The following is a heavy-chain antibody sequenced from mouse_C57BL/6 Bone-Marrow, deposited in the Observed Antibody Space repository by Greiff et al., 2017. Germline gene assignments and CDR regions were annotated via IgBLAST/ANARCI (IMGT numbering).Heavy chain of an antibody. J-gene: IGHJ4*01. CDR2: ISPGAGDT. D-gene: IGHD1-1*01. V-gene: IGHV1-80*01. CDR3: ARWDGSSYLPAMDY. Sequence: QVQLKQSGAELVKPGASVKISCKASGYAFSSYWMNWVKQRTGKGLEWIGQISPGAGDTNYNGKFKGKATLTADKSSSTADMQLSRLTSEDSAVYFCARWDGSSYLPAMDYWGQGTSGTVAS. CDR1: GYAFSSYW.